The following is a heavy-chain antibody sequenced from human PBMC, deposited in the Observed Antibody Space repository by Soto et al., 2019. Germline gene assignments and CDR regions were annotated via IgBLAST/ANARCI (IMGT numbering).Heavy chain of an antibody. CDR2: IKQDGSEK. Sequence: GGSLRLSCAASGFTFSSYWMSWVRQAPGKGLEWVANIKQDGSEKYYVDSVKGRFTISRDNAKNSLYLQMNSLRAEDTAVYYCAREPPLEQWLYYFDYWGQGTLVNVSS. D-gene: IGHD6-19*01. CDR3: AREPPLEQWLYYFDY. J-gene: IGHJ4*02. CDR1: GFTFSSYW. V-gene: IGHV3-7*03.